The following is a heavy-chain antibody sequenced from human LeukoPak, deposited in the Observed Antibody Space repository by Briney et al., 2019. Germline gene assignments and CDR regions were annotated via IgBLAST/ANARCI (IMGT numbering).Heavy chain of an antibody. V-gene: IGHV3-48*03. CDR2: ISSSGGVT. J-gene: IGHJ6*04. Sequence: GGSLRLSCTVSGFIFSNTEMNWVRQAPGKELEWVSFISSSGGVTNYADSVKGRFTISRDNAKKSLYLQMNSLTAEDTAVYYCARPALYLHGDFPRVWGRGTTVIVSS. D-gene: IGHD4-17*01. CDR1: GFIFSNTE. CDR3: ARPALYLHGDFPRV.